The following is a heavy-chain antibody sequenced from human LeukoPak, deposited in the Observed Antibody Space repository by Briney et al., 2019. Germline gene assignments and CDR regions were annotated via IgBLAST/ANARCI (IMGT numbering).Heavy chain of an antibody. Sequence: PSETLSLTCAGYGGSFSGYYWSWIRQPPGKGLEWIGEINHSGSTNYNPSLKSRVTISVDTSKNQFSLKLSSVTAADTAVYYCARSYYDFWSGYHYYFDYWGQGTLVTVSS. V-gene: IGHV4-34*01. D-gene: IGHD3-3*01. CDR1: GGSFSGYY. CDR3: ARSYYDFWSGYHYYFDY. CDR2: INHSGST. J-gene: IGHJ4*02.